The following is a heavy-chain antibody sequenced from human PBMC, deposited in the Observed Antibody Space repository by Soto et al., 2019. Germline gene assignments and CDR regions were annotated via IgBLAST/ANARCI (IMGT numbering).Heavy chain of an antibody. CDR1: WFSLSSSGVG. CDR3: ANTSPWNWFDP. CDR2: IYWDDDK. J-gene: IGHJ5*02. V-gene: IGHV2-5*02. Sequence: SGPTLVNPTQTLTLTCTFSWFSLSSSGVGVGWIRQPPGKALEWLALIYWDDDKRYSPSLKSRLTITKDTSKNQVVLTMTNMDPVDTATYYCANTSPWNWFDPWGQGTLVTVYS.